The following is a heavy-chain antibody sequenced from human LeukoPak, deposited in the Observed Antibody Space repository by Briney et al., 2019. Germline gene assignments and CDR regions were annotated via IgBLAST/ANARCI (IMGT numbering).Heavy chain of an antibody. CDR3: ARGRPGYCSSTSRPGDGYDI. CDR1: GFSRRGYA. J-gene: IGHJ3*02. V-gene: IGHV3-23*01. D-gene: IGHD2-2*01. CDR2: SCGGGGGT. Sequence: VGSLRLSGAAPGFSRRGYAVSWVPKGPGKGRESGSASCGGGGGTYYADSVNGRFTISRDNSKNTLSMQMNRLRAGDTAVYYCARGRPGYCSSTSRPGDGYDIWGQGTMVPVSS.